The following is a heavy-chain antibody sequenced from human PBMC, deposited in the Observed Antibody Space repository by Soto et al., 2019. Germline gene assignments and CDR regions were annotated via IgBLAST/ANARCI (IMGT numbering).Heavy chain of an antibody. CDR3: ASSSPFHY. Sequence: PSETLSLTCTFPGGSISSSSYYWSWIRQPPGKGLEWIAYVYHSGTTEYNPSVRSRVTISVDTSNNQFSLKLASVTAADTAVYYCASSSPFHYWGPGILVTVSS. D-gene: IGHD6-6*01. V-gene: IGHV4-61*05. CDR2: VYHSGTT. J-gene: IGHJ4*02. CDR1: GGSISSSSYY.